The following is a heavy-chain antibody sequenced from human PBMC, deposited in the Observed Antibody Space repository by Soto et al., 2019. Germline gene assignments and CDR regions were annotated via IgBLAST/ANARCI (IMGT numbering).Heavy chain of an antibody. CDR3: AKYTYGASWYF. CDR2: ISNRGSDT. J-gene: IGHJ4*02. D-gene: IGHD6-13*01. V-gene: IGHV3-23*01. Sequence: EVQLLESGGGLVQPGGSLRLSCAGSGFTFINYAMTWVRQAPGKGLEWVSSISNRGSDTYYVDSVKGRFTISRDNSKNTLYLQMNGLTAEDPALYYCAKYTYGASWYFWGQRTLVTVSS. CDR1: GFTFINYA.